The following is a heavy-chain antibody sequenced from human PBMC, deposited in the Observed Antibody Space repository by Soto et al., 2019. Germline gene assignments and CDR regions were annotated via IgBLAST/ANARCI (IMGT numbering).Heavy chain of an antibody. Sequence: PGGSLRLSCAASGFTFSSYAMSWVRQAPGKGLEWVSAISGSGGSTYYADSVKGRFTISRDNSKNTLYLQMNSLRAEDTAVYYCAKDQYSSGWDNFGAFDIWGQGTMVTVSS. D-gene: IGHD6-19*01. CDR1: GFTFSSYA. CDR2: ISGSGGST. V-gene: IGHV3-23*01. J-gene: IGHJ3*02. CDR3: AKDQYSSGWDNFGAFDI.